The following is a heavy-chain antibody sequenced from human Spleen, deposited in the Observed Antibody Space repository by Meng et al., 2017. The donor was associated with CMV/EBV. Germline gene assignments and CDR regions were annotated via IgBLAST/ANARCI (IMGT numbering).Heavy chain of an antibody. CDR3: ARDRGFVMVTSGNCFDP. CDR1: SSANVA. CDR2: TYYWSQWYT. V-gene: IGHV6-1*01. Sequence: SSANVACTWIRQPPSRGLEWLGSTYYWSQWYTDYAVSLKGRITIYADTSKNQFSLHLNSVTPEDTAVYYCARDRGFVMVTSGNCFDPWGQGTLVTVSS. J-gene: IGHJ5*02. D-gene: IGHD2-21*02.